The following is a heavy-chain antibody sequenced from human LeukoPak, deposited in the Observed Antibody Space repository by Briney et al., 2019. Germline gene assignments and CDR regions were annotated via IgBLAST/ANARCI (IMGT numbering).Heavy chain of an antibody. CDR2: INHSGST. V-gene: IGHV4-34*01. CDR3: ASSTTVTTRFYYYYYYMDV. CDR1: GGSFSGYY. D-gene: IGHD4-17*01. J-gene: IGHJ6*03. Sequence: SETLSLTCAVYGGSFSGYYWSWIRQPPGKGLEWIGEINHSGSTNYNPSLKSRVTISVDTSKNQFSLKLSSVTAADTAVYYCASSTTVTTRFYYYYYYMDVWGKGTTVTASS.